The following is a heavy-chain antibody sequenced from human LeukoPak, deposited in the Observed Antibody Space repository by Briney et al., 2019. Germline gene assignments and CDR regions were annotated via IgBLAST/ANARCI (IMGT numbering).Heavy chain of an antibody. CDR3: ARGGCSGGGCED. CDR1: GFTFSSYA. D-gene: IGHD2-15*01. J-gene: IGHJ4*02. Sequence: GGSLRLSCAASGFTFSSYAMHWVRQAPGKGLEWVAVISYDGSNKYYADSVKGRFTISRDNSKNTLYLQMNSLRAEDTAVYYCARGGCSGGGCEDWGQGTLVTVSS. V-gene: IGHV3-30*04. CDR2: ISYDGSNK.